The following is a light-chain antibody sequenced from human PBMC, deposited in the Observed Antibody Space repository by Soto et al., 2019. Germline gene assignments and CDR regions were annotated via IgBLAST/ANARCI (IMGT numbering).Light chain of an antibody. V-gene: IGLV2-14*03. Sequence: QYVLTQPASVSGSPGQSITISCTGTSSDIGSYNYVSWYQQHPGQAPKLMIYDVTNRPSGVSNRFSGSKSGNTASLPISGLQADDEADYYCSSPRSSSFYVFGTGTKLTVL. CDR2: DVT. J-gene: IGLJ1*01. CDR1: SSDIGSYNY. CDR3: SSPRSSSFYV.